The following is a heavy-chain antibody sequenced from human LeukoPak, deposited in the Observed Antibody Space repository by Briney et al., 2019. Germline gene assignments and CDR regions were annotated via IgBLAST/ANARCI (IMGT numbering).Heavy chain of an antibody. D-gene: IGHD2-8*01. CDR1: GFTFDHYS. J-gene: IGHJ4*02. V-gene: IGHV3-49*04. Sequence: GGSLRLSCAASGFTFDHYSMNWVRQAPGKGLEWVGFIRGSVYGGATEYAASVKGRFTVSTDASKTIGYLQMTSLKTEDTAIYYCTRESPKYVFDSWGQETLVTVSS. CDR3: TRESPKYVFDS. CDR2: IRGSVYGGAT.